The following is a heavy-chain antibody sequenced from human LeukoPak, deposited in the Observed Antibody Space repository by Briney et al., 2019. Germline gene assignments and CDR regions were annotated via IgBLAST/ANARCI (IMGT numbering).Heavy chain of an antibody. CDR3: ARDYVES. CDR2: IYYSGST. V-gene: IGHV4-59*12. Sequence: PSETLSLTCTVSGGSISSYYWSWIRQTPGKGLEWIGSIYYSGSTYYNPSLKSRVTISVDTSKNQFSLKLSSVTAADTAVYYCARDYVESWGQGTLVTVSS. D-gene: IGHD3-16*01. CDR1: GGSISSYY. J-gene: IGHJ5*02.